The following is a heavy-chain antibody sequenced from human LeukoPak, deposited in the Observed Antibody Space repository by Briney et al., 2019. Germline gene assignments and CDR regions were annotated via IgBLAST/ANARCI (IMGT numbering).Heavy chain of an antibody. CDR1: GGSISSHY. V-gene: IGHV4-59*11. CDR3: ARWAGVTAFDY. J-gene: IGHJ4*02. CDR2: MYHSGST. Sequence: SETLSLTCTVSGGSISSHYWSWIRQPPGKGLEWIGYMYHSGSTNYNPSLKSRVTISVDTSKNQFSLKLSSVTAADTAVYYCARWAGVTAFDYWGQGTLVTVSS. D-gene: IGHD2-21*02.